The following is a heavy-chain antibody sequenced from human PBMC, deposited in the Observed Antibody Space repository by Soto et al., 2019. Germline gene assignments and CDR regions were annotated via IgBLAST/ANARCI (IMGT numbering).Heavy chain of an antibody. Sequence: TLSLTCTVSGASVSSGRYFWTWIRQPPGKGLEWIGYVNHSGSTNDNSALKSRVTMSIDMSKNQFSLKLTSVTAADTASYYCAGNNRIYPGVDIWGQGTTVTVSS. J-gene: IGHJ6*02. CDR1: GASVSSGRYF. CDR3: AGNNRIYPGVDI. D-gene: IGHD1-20*01. V-gene: IGHV4-30-2*05. CDR2: VNHSGST.